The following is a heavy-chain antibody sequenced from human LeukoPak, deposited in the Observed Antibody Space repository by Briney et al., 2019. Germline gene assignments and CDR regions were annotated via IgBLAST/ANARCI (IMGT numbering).Heavy chain of an antibody. Sequence: GGSLRLSCEASGFTFSSYWMHWVRQAPGKGLEWVSAISGSGGSTYYADSVKGRFTISRDNSKNTLYLQMNSLRAEDTAVYYCAKTPVVVAATVTGYFEYWGQGTLVTVSS. J-gene: IGHJ4*02. V-gene: IGHV3-23*01. D-gene: IGHD2-15*01. CDR3: AKTPVVVAATVTGYFEY. CDR2: ISGSGGST. CDR1: GFTFSSYW.